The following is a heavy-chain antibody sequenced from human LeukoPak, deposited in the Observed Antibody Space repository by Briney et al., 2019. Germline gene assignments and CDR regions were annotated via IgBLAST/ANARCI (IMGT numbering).Heavy chain of an antibody. D-gene: IGHD1-26*01. CDR2: IKQDGSEK. CDR3: ARSPWDSRLYMDV. Sequence: GGSLRLSCAASGFTFSSYWMSWVRQAPGKGLEWVANIKQDGSEKYYVDSVKGRFTISRDNAKNSLYLQMNSLRVEDTAVYYCARSPWDSRLYMDVWGKGTTVTVSS. J-gene: IGHJ6*03. V-gene: IGHV3-7*01. CDR1: GFTFSSYW.